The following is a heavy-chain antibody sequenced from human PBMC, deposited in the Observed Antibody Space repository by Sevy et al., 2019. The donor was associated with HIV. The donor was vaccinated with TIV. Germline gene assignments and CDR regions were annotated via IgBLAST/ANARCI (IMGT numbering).Heavy chain of an antibody. D-gene: IGHD4-17*01. CDR2: IKQDGSEK. CDR1: GFTFSSYW. J-gene: IGHJ6*03. Sequence: GGSLRLSCAASGFTFSSYWMSWVRQAPGKGLEWVANIKQDGSEKYYVDSVKGRFTISRDNAKNSLYLQMNSLRAEDTAVYYCARVYGGNGFGDFYYYMDVWGKGTTVTVSS. V-gene: IGHV3-7*03. CDR3: ARVYGGNGFGDFYYYMDV.